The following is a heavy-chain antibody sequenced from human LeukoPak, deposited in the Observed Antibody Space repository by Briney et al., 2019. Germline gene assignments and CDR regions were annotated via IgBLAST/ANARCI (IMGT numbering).Heavy chain of an antibody. CDR3: ARSFLYSSGIFDY. CDR2: ISSSGSTI. Sequence: RWSLRLSCAASGFTFSSDGMHWVRQAPGKGLEWVSYISSSGSTIYYADSVKGRFTISRDNAKNSLYLQMNSLRAEDTAVYYCARSFLYSSGIFDYWGQGTLVTVSS. V-gene: IGHV3-48*04. J-gene: IGHJ4*02. D-gene: IGHD6-25*01. CDR1: GFTFSSDG.